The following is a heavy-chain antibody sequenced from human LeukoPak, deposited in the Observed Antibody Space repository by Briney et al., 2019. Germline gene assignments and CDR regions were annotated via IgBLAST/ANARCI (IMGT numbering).Heavy chain of an antibody. J-gene: IGHJ4*02. D-gene: IGHD1-26*01. CDR1: GYTFTSYY. CDR2: INPSGGST. V-gene: IGHV1-46*01. Sequence: PGGSLRLSCAASGYTFTSYYMHWVRQAPGQGLEWMGIINPSGGSTSYAQKFQGRVTMTRDTSTSTVYMELSSLRSEDTAVYYCARVCGSYCFYFDYWGQGTLVTVSS. CDR3: ARVCGSYCFYFDY.